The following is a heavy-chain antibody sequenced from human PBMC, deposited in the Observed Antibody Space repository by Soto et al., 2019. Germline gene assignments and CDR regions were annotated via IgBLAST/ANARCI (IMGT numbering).Heavy chain of an antibody. J-gene: IGHJ5*01. D-gene: IGHD7-27*01. CDR1: GDSISNLDYF. CDR3: ARGRYCLTGRCFPNWFDS. Sequence: SETLSLTCSVSGDSISNLDYFWAWIRQPPGQALEYIGYIYKSATTYYNPSFESRVAISVDTSKSQFSLNVTPVTAADTAVYFCARGRYCLTGRCFPNWFDSWGQGALVTVSS. CDR2: IYKSATT. V-gene: IGHV4-30-4*01.